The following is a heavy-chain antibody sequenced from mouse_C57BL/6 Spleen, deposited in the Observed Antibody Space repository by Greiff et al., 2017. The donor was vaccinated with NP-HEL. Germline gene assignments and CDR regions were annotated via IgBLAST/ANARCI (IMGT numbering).Heavy chain of an antibody. CDR1: GYAFTNYL. CDR2: INPACGGT. J-gene: IGHJ2*01. CDR3: ARSPIYDGGHSDY. V-gene: IGHV1-54*01. D-gene: IGHD2-3*01. Sequence: QVQLQQSGAELVRPGTSVKVSCKASGYAFTNYLIEWVKQRPGQGLEWIGVINPACGGTNYNEKFKGKATLTADKSSSTAYMHLSSLTSEDSAVYVCARSPIYDGGHSDYWGQGTTLTVSS.